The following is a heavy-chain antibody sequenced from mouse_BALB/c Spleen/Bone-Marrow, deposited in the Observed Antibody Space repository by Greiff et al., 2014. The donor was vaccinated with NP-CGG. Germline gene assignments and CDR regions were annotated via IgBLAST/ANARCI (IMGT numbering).Heavy chain of an antibody. CDR2: IDPDNGGA. V-gene: IGHV1S135*01. CDR3: ARGGNYQGNYFDY. J-gene: IGHJ2*01. D-gene: IGHD2-1*01. CDR1: GYAFTTYN. Sequence: VQLQQSGPELVKPGASVKVSCKASGYAFTTYNMYWVKQSHGKSLEWIGYIDPDNGGASYNQKFKGKATLTVDKSSSTAYMHLNSLTSEDSAVYYCARGGNYQGNYFDYWGQGTLSQSPQ.